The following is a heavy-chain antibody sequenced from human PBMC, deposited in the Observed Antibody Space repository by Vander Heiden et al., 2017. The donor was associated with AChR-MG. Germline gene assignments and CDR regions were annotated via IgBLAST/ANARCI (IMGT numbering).Heavy chain of an antibody. CDR2: ISGSGGST. CDR1: GSTFSSNA. D-gene: IGHD2-21*02. V-gene: IGHV3-23*01. Sequence: EVQLSESGGGLVQPGGSRRLSCAASGSTFSSNATSWVRQAPGKGLEWVSAISGSGGSTYYADSVKGRFTISRDNSKNTLYLQMNSLRAEDTAVYYCAKAGAAYCGGDCDFDYWGQGTLVTVSS. CDR3: AKAGAAYCGGDCDFDY. J-gene: IGHJ4*02.